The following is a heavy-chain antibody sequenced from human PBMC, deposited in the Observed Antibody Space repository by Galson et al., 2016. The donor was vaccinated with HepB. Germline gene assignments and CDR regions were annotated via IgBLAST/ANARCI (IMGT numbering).Heavy chain of an antibody. V-gene: IGHV4-39*01. D-gene: IGHD6-6*01. CDR1: GGSINSSSYY. CDR2: IYYSEHT. CDR3: ARTAARLYFDY. J-gene: IGHJ4*01. Sequence: TLSLTCAVSGGSINSSSYYWGWIRQPPGKGLEWIGNIYYSEHTFYNPSLKGRVTIFVDTSKNQFSLTLASVTAADTAVYYCARTAARLYFDYWGQGTLVTVSS.